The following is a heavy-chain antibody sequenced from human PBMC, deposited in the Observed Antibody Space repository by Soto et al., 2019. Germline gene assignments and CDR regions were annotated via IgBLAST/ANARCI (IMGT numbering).Heavy chain of an antibody. CDR3: ATRVANCSSTSCSRRYYYYGMDG. D-gene: IGHD2-2*01. J-gene: IGHJ6*02. CDR2: IYYSGST. Sequence: QVQLQESGPGLVKPSQTLSLTCTVSGGSISSGGYYWSWIRQHPGKGLEWIGYIYYSGSTYYNPSLKSRVTISVDTSKNQFSLKLSSVTAADTAVYYCATRVANCSSTSCSRRYYYYGMDGWGQGTTVTVSS. CDR1: GGSISSGGYY. V-gene: IGHV4-31*03.